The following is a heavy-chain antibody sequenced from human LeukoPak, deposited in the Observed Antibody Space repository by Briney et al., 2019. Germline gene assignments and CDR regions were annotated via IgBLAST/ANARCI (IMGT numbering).Heavy chain of an antibody. J-gene: IGHJ4*02. Sequence: SRTLSLTCALSGDSVSSNSAAWNWIRQSPSRGLEWLGRTYYRSKWYKDYVGSVKSRIIINPDTTKNQLSLQLNSVTPEDTAVYYCARDSGNYSPYFDYWGQGTLVTVSS. CDR2: TYYRSKWYK. V-gene: IGHV6-1*01. CDR3: ARDSGNYSPYFDY. CDR1: GDSVSSNSAA. D-gene: IGHD1-7*01.